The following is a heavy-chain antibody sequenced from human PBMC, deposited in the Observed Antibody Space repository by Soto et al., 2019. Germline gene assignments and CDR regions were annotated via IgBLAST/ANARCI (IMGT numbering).Heavy chain of an antibody. V-gene: IGHV4-39*01. CDR3: ARNPLRYHRGMDV. J-gene: IGHJ6*02. CDR1: GGSIRSSSYY. D-gene: IGHD3-9*01. CDR2: IYYSGST. Sequence: SAALCLTWTVPGGSIRSSSYYWGWIRQPPGKGLEWIGSIYYSGSTYYNPSLKSRVTISVDTSKNQFSLKLSSVTAADTAVYYCARNPLRYHRGMDVWGQGTTVT.